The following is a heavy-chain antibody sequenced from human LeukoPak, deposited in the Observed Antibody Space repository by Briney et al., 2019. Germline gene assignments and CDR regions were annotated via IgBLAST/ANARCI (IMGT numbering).Heavy chain of an antibody. V-gene: IGHV4-59*01. Sequence: PSETLSLTCTVSGGSISSYYWSWIRQPPGKGLEWIGYIYYSGSTNYNPSLKSRVTISVDTSKNQFSLKLSSVTAADTAVYYCARYHGGSGPSYYYYYMDVWGKGTTVTVSS. D-gene: IGHD2-15*01. CDR2: IYYSGST. CDR1: GGSISSYY. CDR3: ARYHGGSGPSYYYYYMDV. J-gene: IGHJ6*03.